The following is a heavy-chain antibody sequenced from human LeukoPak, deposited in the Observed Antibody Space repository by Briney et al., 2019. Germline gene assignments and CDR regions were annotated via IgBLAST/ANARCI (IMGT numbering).Heavy chain of an antibody. J-gene: IGHJ6*03. CDR3: ANSPQSIYYYYMDV. CDR2: IPYDGSSK. CDR1: GFTFSNDG. V-gene: IGHV3-30*02. Sequence: GGSLRLSCSASGFTFSNDGMHWVRQIPGKGLEWVAFIPYDGSSKYYADPVKGRFAISRDNSKNTLYLQMNSLRAEDTAVYYCANSPQSIYYYYMDVWGKGTTVIVSS.